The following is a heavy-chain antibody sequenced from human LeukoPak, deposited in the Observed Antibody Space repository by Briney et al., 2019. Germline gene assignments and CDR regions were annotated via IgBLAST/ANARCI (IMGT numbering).Heavy chain of an antibody. CDR3: ARDRGSIAARREIDY. CDR1: GVTFEDYY. D-gene: IGHD6-6*01. CDR2: VSSTGGDK. Sequence: GGSLRLSCTGSGVTFEDYYLSWIRQAPGKGLEWISYVSSTGGDKFYADPVKGRFTISRDNAKNSLYLQMNSLRAEDTAVYYCARDRGSIAARREIDYWGQGTLVTVSS. J-gene: IGHJ4*02. V-gene: IGHV3-11*04.